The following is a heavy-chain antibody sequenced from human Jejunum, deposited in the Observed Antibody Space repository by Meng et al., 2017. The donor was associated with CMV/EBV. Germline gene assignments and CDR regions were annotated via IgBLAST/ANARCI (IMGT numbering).Heavy chain of an antibody. Sequence: KAAGYSFTSYYIHWVRLAPGQGPEWMGLMNPSGGYTSYAQKFEGRLTMTADTSTSTIYMDVTRLTSEDTATYYCARRGATSTHFYFDSWGQGTLVTVSS. CDR2: MNPSGGYT. CDR3: ARRGATSTHFYFDS. CDR1: GYSFTSYY. J-gene: IGHJ4*02. D-gene: IGHD3-3*02. V-gene: IGHV1-46*01.